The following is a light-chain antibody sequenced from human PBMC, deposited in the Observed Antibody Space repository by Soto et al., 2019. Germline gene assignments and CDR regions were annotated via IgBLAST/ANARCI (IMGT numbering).Light chain of an antibody. CDR3: QQYGSSPLT. Sequence: SLSPGERATLSCRASQSVSSNYLAWYQQNPGQAPRLLIYDASSRATGIPDRFSGSGSGTDFTLTISRLEPEDFAVYYCQQYGSSPLTFGGGTTVEIK. J-gene: IGKJ4*01. CDR2: DAS. V-gene: IGKV3-20*01. CDR1: QSVSSNY.